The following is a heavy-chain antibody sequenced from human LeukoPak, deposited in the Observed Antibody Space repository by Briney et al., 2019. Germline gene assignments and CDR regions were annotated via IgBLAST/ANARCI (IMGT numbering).Heavy chain of an antibody. J-gene: IGHJ6*03. D-gene: IGHD2-2*01. CDR2: ISYDGSNK. CDR1: GFTFSSYA. V-gene: IGHV3-30-3*01. CDR3: ARDQRIVVVPAASMDV. Sequence: GGSLRLSCAASGFTFSSYAMSWVRQAPGKGLEWVAVISYDGSNKYYADSVKGRFTISRDNSKNTLYLQMNSLRAEDTAVYYCARDQRIVVVPAASMDVWGKGTTVTVSS.